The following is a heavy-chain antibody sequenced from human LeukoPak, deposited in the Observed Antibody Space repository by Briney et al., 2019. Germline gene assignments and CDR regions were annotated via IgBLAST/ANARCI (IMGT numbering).Heavy chain of an antibody. CDR2: INGSGGST. D-gene: IGHD4-17*01. Sequence: PGGSLRLSCAASGFTFSSYAMSWVRQAPGKGLERVSDINGSGGSTYYADSVKGRFTISRDNSKNTLYLQMNSLRAEDTAIYYCTSPPTVTQTRFDPWGQGTLVTVSS. CDR3: TSPPTVTQTRFDP. CDR1: GFTFSSYA. V-gene: IGHV3-23*01. J-gene: IGHJ5*02.